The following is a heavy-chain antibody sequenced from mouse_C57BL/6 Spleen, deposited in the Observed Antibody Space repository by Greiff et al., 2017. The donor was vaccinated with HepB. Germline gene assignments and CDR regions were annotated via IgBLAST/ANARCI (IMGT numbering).Heavy chain of an antibody. CDR3: ARAYDYDGAAWFAY. V-gene: IGHV3-1*01. J-gene: IGHJ3*01. Sequence: EVKLMESGPGMVKPSQSLSLTCTVTGYSITSGYDWHWIRHFPGNKLEWMGYISYSGSTNYNPSLKSRSSITHDTSKNHFFLKLNSVTTEDTATYYCARAYDYDGAAWFAYWGQGTLVTVSA. CDR1: GYSITSGYD. CDR2: ISYSGST. D-gene: IGHD2-4*01.